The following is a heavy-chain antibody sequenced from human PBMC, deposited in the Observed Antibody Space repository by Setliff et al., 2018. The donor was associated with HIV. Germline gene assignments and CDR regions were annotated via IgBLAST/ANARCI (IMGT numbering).Heavy chain of an antibody. Sequence: SCAASGFTFSSYNMNWVRQAPGKGLEWVSSISSSGNYVYYADSVKGRLTLSRDNAGNSLFLQMNSLRAEDTAVYYCTRLAYPHDYRGGGGMDVWGQGTTVTVSS. V-gene: IGHV3-21*01. D-gene: IGHD4-4*01. CDR3: TRLAYPHDYRGGGGMDV. J-gene: IGHJ6*02. CDR1: GFTFSSYN. CDR2: ISSSGNYV.